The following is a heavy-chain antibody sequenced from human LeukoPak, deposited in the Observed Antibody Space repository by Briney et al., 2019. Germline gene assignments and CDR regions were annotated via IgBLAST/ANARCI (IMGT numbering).Heavy chain of an antibody. Sequence: SETLSLTCTVSGGSISSGDYYWSWIRQPPGKGLEWIGYIYYSGSTNYNPSLKSRVTISVDTSKNQFSLKLSSVTAADTAVYYCARGGDYDFWSGYVFDYWGQGTLVTVSS. D-gene: IGHD3-3*01. CDR2: IYYSGST. V-gene: IGHV4-61*08. CDR1: GGSISSGDYY. J-gene: IGHJ4*02. CDR3: ARGGDYDFWSGYVFDY.